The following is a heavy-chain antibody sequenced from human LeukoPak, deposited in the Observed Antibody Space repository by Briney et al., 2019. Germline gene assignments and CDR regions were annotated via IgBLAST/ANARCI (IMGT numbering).Heavy chain of an antibody. D-gene: IGHD4-17*01. CDR2: IKQDGSEI. J-gene: IGHJ4*02. CDR3: ARDPDYGDPGPFWDY. Sequence: GGSLRLSCAASGFTFSNYWMNWVRQAPGKGLEWVANIKQDGSEIQYVDSVKGRFTVSRDNAKNSLYLQMNSLRAEDTAVFYCARDPDYGDPGPFWDYWGQGTLVTVSS. V-gene: IGHV3-7*01. CDR1: GFTFSNYW.